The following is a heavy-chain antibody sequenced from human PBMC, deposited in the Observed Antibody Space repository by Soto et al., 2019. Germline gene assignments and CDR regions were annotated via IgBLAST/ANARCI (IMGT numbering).Heavy chain of an antibody. D-gene: IGHD7-27*01. CDR1: GFTFSGYG. CDR3: AKNLGYYGLHI. J-gene: IGHJ6*02. Sequence: GESLRLSCVVSGFTFSGYGINWLRQAPGKGLEWVAFISYDGTNKYSADSVKGRFTISRDNSKNTLYLQMNSLRPEDTAVYYCAKNLGYYGLHIWGQGTTVTVSS. CDR2: ISYDGTNK. V-gene: IGHV3-30*18.